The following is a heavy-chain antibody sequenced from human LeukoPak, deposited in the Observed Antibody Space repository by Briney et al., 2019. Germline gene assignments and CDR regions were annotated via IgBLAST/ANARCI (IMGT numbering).Heavy chain of an antibody. J-gene: IGHJ4*02. CDR1: GFTFSDYY. V-gene: IGHV3-23*01. CDR3: AKDIVVVVAATTFPPDY. Sequence: GGSLRLSCAASGFTFSDYYMSWVRQAPGKGLEWVSAISGSGGSTYYADSVKGRFTISRDNSKNTLYLQMNGLRAEDTAVYYCAKDIVVVVAATTFPPDYWGQGTLVTVSS. D-gene: IGHD2-15*01. CDR2: ISGSGGST.